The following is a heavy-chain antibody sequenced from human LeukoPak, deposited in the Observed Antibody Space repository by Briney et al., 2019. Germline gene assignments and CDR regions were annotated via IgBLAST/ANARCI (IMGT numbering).Heavy chain of an antibody. CDR2: IYYSGST. V-gene: IGHV4-31*03. CDR1: GGSISSGGYY. D-gene: IGHD1-20*01. J-gene: IGHJ4*02. Sequence: SETLSLTCTVSGGSISSGGYYWSWIRRHPGKGLEWIVYIYYSGSTYYNPSLKSRVTISVDTSKNQFSLKLSSVTAADTAVYYCARGLTGTHWGHFDYWGQGTLVTVPS. CDR3: ARGLTGTHWGHFDY.